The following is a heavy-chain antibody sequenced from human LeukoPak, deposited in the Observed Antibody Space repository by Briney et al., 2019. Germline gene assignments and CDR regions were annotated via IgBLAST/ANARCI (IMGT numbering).Heavy chain of an antibody. CDR3: TRDHYPGIARGGACNF. Sequence: PGGSLRLSCAASGFTFSSYAMSWVRRAPGKGLEWVSAISGSGGSTYYADSGKGRFTISRDNSKNATYLEMNSMRVEDTAIYYCTRDHYPGIARGGACNFWGQGTMVTVSS. J-gene: IGHJ3*01. D-gene: IGHD2/OR15-2a*01. V-gene: IGHV3-23*01. CDR2: ISGSGGST. CDR1: GFTFSSYA.